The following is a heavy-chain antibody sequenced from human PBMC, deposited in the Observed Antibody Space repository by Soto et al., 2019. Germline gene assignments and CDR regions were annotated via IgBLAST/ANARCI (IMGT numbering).Heavy chain of an antibody. V-gene: IGHV3-43*01. CDR3: AKALGGWNILTGYSCPDY. CDR1: GFTFDDYT. Sequence: PGGSLTLSCAASGFTFDDYTMHWVRQAPGKGLEWVSLISWDGGSTYYADSVKGRFTISRDNSKNSLYLQMNSLRTEDTALYYCAKALGGWNILTGYSCPDYWGQGTLVTVSS. D-gene: IGHD3-9*01. J-gene: IGHJ4*02. CDR2: ISWDGGST.